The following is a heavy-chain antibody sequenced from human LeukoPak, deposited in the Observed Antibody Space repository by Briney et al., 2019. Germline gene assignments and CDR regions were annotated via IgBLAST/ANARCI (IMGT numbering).Heavy chain of an antibody. J-gene: IGHJ3*02. Sequence: ASVKVSCKSSGYTFTIYGISWVRQAPGQGLEWMGWISAYNGNTNYAQNLQGRVTMTTDTSTSTAYMALRSVRSDDTAVYYCARDSGTNLGIWFGGAADDFDIWGQRTMVTVSS. D-gene: IGHD3-10*01. CDR2: ISAYNGNT. CDR3: ARDSGTNLGIWFGGAADDFDI. CDR1: GYTFTIYG. V-gene: IGHV1-18*04.